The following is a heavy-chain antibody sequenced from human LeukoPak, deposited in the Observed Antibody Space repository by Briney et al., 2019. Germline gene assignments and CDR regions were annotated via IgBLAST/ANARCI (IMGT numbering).Heavy chain of an antibody. Sequence: ASVKVSCKASGYTFTSYDINWFRQATGQGLEWMGWMNPNSGNTGYAQKFQGRVTMTRNTSISTAYMELSSLRSEDTAVYYCARGRGRDGYTGDFDYWGQGTLVTVSS. CDR2: MNPNSGNT. CDR3: ARGRGRDGYTGDFDY. J-gene: IGHJ4*02. D-gene: IGHD5-24*01. CDR1: GYTFTSYD. V-gene: IGHV1-8*01.